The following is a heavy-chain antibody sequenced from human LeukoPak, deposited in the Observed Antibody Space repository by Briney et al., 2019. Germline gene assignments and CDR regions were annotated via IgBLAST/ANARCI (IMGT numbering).Heavy chain of an antibody. J-gene: IGHJ6*02. V-gene: IGHV3-48*02. CDR2: IGSSGSPT. Sequence: GGSLRLSCAASGFTFSSYWMNWVRQAPGKGLEWISYIGSSGSPTHYADSVGGRFTISRDNAKNSLYLQMNSLRDEDTAVYFCARRPYSDTSGRLSDVWGQGTTVTVSS. CDR3: ARRPYSDTSGRLSDV. CDR1: GFTFSSYW. D-gene: IGHD3-22*01.